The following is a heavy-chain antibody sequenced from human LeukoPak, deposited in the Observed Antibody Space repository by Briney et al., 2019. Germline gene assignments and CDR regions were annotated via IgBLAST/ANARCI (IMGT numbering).Heavy chain of an antibody. CDR1: GFTFSSYD. D-gene: IGHD6-19*01. CDR3: ARVPGIAVAGTGTFDY. Sequence: GGSLRLSCAASGFTFSSYDMSWVRQAPGKGLEWVSAISGSGGSTYYADSVKGRFTISRDNSKNTLYLQMNSLRAEDTALYYCARVPGIAVAGTGTFDYWGQGTLVTVSS. V-gene: IGHV3-23*01. J-gene: IGHJ4*02. CDR2: ISGSGGST.